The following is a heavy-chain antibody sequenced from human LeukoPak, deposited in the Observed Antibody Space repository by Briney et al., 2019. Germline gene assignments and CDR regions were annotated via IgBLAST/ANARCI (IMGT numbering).Heavy chain of an antibody. J-gene: IGHJ4*02. D-gene: IGHD5-18*01. CDR3: AREAPGSSIQLWFDY. CDR2: INHSGST. Sequence: SETLSLTCAVYGGSFSGYYWSWIRQPPGKGLEWIGEINHSGSTNYNPSLKSRVTISVDTPKNQFSLKLSSVTAADTAVYYCAREAPGSSIQLWFDYWGQGTLVTVSS. V-gene: IGHV4-34*01. CDR1: GGSFSGYY.